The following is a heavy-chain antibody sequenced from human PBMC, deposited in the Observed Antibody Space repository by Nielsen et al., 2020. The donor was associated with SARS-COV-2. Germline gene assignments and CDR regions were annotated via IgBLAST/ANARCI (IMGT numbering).Heavy chain of an antibody. J-gene: IGHJ4*02. V-gene: IGHV3-30*04. D-gene: IGHD1-1*01. CDR2: ISYDGSNK. CDR3: ARDGSGFDY. Sequence: GGSLRLSCAASGFTFSSYAMHWVRQAPGKGLEWVAVISYDGSNKYYADSVKGRFTISRDDSKNTLYLQMNSLRAEDMAVYYCARDGSGFDYWGQGTLVTVSS. CDR1: GFTFSSYA.